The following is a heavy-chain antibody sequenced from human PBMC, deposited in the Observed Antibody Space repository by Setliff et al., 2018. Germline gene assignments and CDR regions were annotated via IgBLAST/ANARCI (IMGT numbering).Heavy chain of an antibody. J-gene: IGHJ6*03. CDR1: GGSVTSHY. V-gene: IGHV4-59*02. CDR3: ARMSGFQYMDV. Sequence: SETLSLTCAVSGGSVTSHYWSWIRQPPGKGLEWIGFIFYSGDTNSNPSLKSRVTISLDTSKNQFSLSLSSVTAADTAVYYCARMSGFQYMDVWGKGTTVTVSS. CDR2: IFYSGDT. D-gene: IGHD3-3*01.